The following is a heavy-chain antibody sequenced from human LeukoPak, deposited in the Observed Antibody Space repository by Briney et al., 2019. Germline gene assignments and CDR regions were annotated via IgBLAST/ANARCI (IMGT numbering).Heavy chain of an antibody. CDR3: ARAGYYYGSGSLHDY. CDR1: GGSFSGYS. Sequence: SETLSLTCAVYGGSFSGYSWSWIRQPPGKGLDWIGEINHSGSTNYNPSLKSRVTISVDTSKNQFSLKLSSVTAADTAVYYCARAGYYYGSGSLHDYWGQGTLVTVSS. CDR2: INHSGST. J-gene: IGHJ4*02. V-gene: IGHV4-34*01. D-gene: IGHD3-10*01.